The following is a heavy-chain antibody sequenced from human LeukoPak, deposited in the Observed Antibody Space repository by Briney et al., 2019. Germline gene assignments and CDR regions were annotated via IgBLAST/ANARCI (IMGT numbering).Heavy chain of an antibody. CDR2: IIPIFGTA. J-gene: IGHJ5*02. D-gene: IGHD2-15*01. CDR3: ARDAGQYCSGGSCYDGTGWFDP. CDR1: TGTFSSYA. V-gene: IGHV1-69*05. Sequence: SVKVSCKPYTGTFSSYAISWVRQAPGQGLEWMGRIIPIFGTANYAQKFQCRVTITRDESTRTAYMELSSLRSEDTAVYYCARDAGQYCSGGSCYDGTGWFDPWGQGTLVTVSS.